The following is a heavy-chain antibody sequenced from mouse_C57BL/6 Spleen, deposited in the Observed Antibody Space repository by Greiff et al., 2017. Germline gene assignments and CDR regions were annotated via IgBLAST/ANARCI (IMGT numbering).Heavy chain of an antibody. J-gene: IGHJ2*01. V-gene: IGHV1-50*01. CDR1: GYTFTSYW. CDR3: ARGGLGLEFDY. CDR2: IDPSDSYT. D-gene: IGHD4-1*01. Sequence: QVQLQQPGAELVKPGASVKLSCKASGYTFTSYWMQWVKQRPGQGLAWIGEIDPSDSYTNYNQKFKGKATLTVDTSSSTAYMQLSSLTSEDSAVYYCARGGLGLEFDYWGQGTTLTVSS.